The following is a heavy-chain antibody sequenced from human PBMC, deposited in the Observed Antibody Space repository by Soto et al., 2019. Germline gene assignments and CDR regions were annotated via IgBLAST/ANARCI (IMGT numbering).Heavy chain of an antibody. J-gene: IGHJ4*02. V-gene: IGHV3-23*01. CDR1: GFIFNNYA. CDR2: ITRDGTI. D-gene: IGHD3-22*01. Sequence: EVPLLESGGGLVQPGGSLRLSCAASGFIFNNYAMSWVRQAPGEGLEWVSAITRDGTIFYTDSVRGRFTISRDNSKSTVYLQMNSLRAEDTAVYYCVKEPYEGAYGDYWGQGTLVTVSS. CDR3: VKEPYEGAYGDY.